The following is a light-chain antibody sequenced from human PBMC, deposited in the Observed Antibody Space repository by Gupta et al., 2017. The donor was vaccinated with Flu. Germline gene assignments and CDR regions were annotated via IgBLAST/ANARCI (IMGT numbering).Light chain of an antibody. CDR1: SSDLGSYHL. CDR2: EGN. CDR3: CSYASGRTFGVV. Sequence: QSALTQPASVSGSPGQSITISCTGTSSDLGSYHLVSWFQQRPGKAPKLVIYEGNKRPSGVSDRFSDSKSGNTASLTISGLQAEDEADYYCCSYASGRTFGVVFGGGTKLTVL. J-gene: IGLJ2*01. V-gene: IGLV2-23*03.